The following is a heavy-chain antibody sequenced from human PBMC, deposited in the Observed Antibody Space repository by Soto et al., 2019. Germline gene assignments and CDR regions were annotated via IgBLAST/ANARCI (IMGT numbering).Heavy chain of an antibody. CDR3: ARHLGPTGPNY. CDR2: FYYSRDT. D-gene: IGHD1-26*01. V-gene: IGHV4-39*01. Sequence: PSETLSLTCTVSGDSISSGSSYWGWVRQPPGKGLEWIGSFYYSRDTHYNPSLKSRATISVDTSKNQFSLKLSSATAADRAVYYCARHLGPTGPNYWGQAILVTVSS. J-gene: IGHJ4*02. CDR1: GDSISSGSSY.